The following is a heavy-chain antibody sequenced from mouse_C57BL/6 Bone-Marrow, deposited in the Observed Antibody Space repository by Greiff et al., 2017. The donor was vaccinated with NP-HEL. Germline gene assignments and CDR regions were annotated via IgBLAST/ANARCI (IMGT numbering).Heavy chain of an antibody. V-gene: IGHV1-19*01. D-gene: IGHD2-12*01. J-gene: IGHJ2*01. Sequence: VHVKQSGPVLVKPGASVTLSCKASGYTFTDYYMNWVKQSHGKSLEWIGVINPYNGGTSYNQKFKGKATLTVDKSSSTAYMELNSPTSEDSAGYYCARSLSFYTSGWGQGTTLTVSS. CDR3: ARSLSFYTSG. CDR2: INPYNGGT. CDR1: GYTFTDYY.